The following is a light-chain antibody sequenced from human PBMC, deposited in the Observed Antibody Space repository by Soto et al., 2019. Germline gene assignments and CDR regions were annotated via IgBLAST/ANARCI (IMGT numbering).Light chain of an antibody. CDR1: QTISTN. J-gene: IGKJ2*01. CDR3: QQSYNTPYT. CDR2: GGY. V-gene: IGKV1-39*01. Sequence: DIQMTQSPSSLSASPGDRVTITCRAGQTISTNLSWYHQRPGKTPNLLIYGGYFLQSGVPSRFSGSGSGTEFTLTISSLQPEDFGTYFCQQSYNTPYTFGQGTKLEI.